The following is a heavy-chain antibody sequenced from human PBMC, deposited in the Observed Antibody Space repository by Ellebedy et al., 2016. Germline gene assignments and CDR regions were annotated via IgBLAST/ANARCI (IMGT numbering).Heavy chain of an antibody. CDR2: ISWNSGSI. Sequence: GGSLRLSCTASGFTFSSYAMSWVRQAPGKGLEWVSGISWNSGSIGYADSVKGRFTISRDNAKNSLYLQMNSLKIEDTAVYYCTTDSIMTTVSAYPVDYWGQGTLVTVSS. CDR1: GFTFSSYA. CDR3: TTDSIMTTVSAYPVDY. V-gene: IGHV3-9*01. J-gene: IGHJ4*02. D-gene: IGHD4-17*01.